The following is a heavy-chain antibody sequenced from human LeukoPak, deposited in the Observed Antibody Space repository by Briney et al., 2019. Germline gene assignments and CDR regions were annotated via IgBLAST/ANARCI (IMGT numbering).Heavy chain of an antibody. J-gene: IGHJ3*02. Sequence: ASVKVSCKASGYTFTGYYMHWVRQAPGQGLEWVVWINPNNGGTNYAQTFQGRVTMTRDTSISTAYMELSRLRFDDTAVYYCARGGSRSSGAFDIWGQGTMVTVSS. D-gene: IGHD6-13*01. CDR2: INPNNGGT. CDR3: ARGGSRSSGAFDI. CDR1: GYTFTGYY. V-gene: IGHV1-2*02.